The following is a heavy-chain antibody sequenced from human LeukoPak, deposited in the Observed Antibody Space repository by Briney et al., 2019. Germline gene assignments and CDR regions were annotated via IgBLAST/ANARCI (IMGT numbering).Heavy chain of an antibody. J-gene: IGHJ4*02. CDR1: GVTLSNYW. CDR3: ARDTLSCTGGYCFFDY. CDR2: INSDGRSI. Sequence: PGGSLRLSCAASGVTLSNYWMHWVRQAPGKGLVWVARINSDGRSITYVDSVKGRFTISRDNAKNTLYLQMNCLRAEDTAVYYCARDTLSCTGGYCFFDYWGQGALVTVSS. V-gene: IGHV3-74*01. D-gene: IGHD2-8*02.